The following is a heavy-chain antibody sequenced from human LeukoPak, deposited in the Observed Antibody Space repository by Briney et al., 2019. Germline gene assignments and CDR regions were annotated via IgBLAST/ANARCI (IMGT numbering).Heavy chain of an antibody. D-gene: IGHD2-15*01. CDR1: GFTFSSYA. CDR2: ISGSGGST. Sequence: GGSLRLSCAASGFTFSSYAMSWVCQAPGKGLEWVSAISGSGGSTYYADSVKGRFTISRDNSKNTLCLQMNSLRAEDTAVYYCAKHGEYCSGGSCYSHYYYGMDVWGQGTTVTVSS. V-gene: IGHV3-23*01. CDR3: AKHGEYCSGGSCYSHYYYGMDV. J-gene: IGHJ6*02.